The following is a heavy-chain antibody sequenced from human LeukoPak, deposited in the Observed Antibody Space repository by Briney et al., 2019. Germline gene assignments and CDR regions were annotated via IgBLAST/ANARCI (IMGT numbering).Heavy chain of an antibody. CDR3: ARHSSGWHWYFDL. J-gene: IGHJ2*01. V-gene: IGHV1-2*02. CDR1: GYTFTGYY. CDR2: INPNSGGT. Sequence: ASVKVSCKASGYTFTGYYMHWVRQAPGQGLEWMGWINPNSGGTNYAQKFQGRVTMTRDTSTSTAYMELRSLRSDDTAVYYCARHSSGWHWYFDLWGRGTLVTVSS. D-gene: IGHD6-19*01.